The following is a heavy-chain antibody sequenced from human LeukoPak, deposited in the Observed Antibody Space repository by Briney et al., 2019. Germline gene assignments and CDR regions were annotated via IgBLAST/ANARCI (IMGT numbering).Heavy chain of an antibody. J-gene: IGHJ4*02. D-gene: IGHD2-2*01. Sequence: QPGGSLRLSCAASGFTFSSYGMHWVRQAPGKGLEGVAAISYEGSNKYYADCVKGRFTISRDNSKNTLYLQMNSLRAEDTAVYYCAKDRDIVVVPAASFFDYWGQGTLVTVSS. CDR3: AKDRDIVVVPAASFFDY. CDR2: ISYEGSNK. V-gene: IGHV3-30*18. CDR1: GFTFSSYG.